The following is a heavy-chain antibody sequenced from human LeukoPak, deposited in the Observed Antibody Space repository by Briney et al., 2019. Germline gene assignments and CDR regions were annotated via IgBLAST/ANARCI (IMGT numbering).Heavy chain of an antibody. Sequence: GGSLRLSCATSGFTFSSYWMSWVRQAPGKGLEWVANIKQDGSEKYYVDSVKGRFPISRDNAKNSLYLQMNSLRAEDTAVYYCARGPGRSNAFDIWGQGTMVTVSS. D-gene: IGHD3-10*01. J-gene: IGHJ3*02. CDR3: ARGPGRSNAFDI. CDR2: IKQDGSEK. V-gene: IGHV3-7*01. CDR1: GFTFSSYW.